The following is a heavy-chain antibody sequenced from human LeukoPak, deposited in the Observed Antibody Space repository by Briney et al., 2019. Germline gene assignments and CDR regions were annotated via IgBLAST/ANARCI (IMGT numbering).Heavy chain of an antibody. CDR3: ARDGILIRGIISNWFDP. J-gene: IGHJ5*02. CDR1: GYTFTKYG. CDR2: ISTYDSNT. Sequence: ASVKVSCKASGYTFTKYGISWVRQAPGQELEGMAWISTYDSNTRTAQKFQDRVVMTTDISTRTAYMELHSLRFDDTAVYYCARDGILIRGIISNWFDPWGQGTLVTVSS. D-gene: IGHD3-10*01. V-gene: IGHV1-18*01.